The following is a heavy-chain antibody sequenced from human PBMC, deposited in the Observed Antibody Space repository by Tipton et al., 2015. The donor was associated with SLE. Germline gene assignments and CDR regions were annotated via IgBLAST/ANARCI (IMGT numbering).Heavy chain of an antibody. CDR1: GGSISSYY. CDR3: AREGDYYDSSGFRQNRGWEYFQH. D-gene: IGHD3-22*01. J-gene: IGHJ1*01. Sequence: TLSLTCTVSGGSISSYYWSWIRQPPGKGLEWIGYIYYSGSTNYNPSLKSRVTISVDTSKNQFSLKLSSVTAADTAVYYCAREGDYYDSSGFRQNRGWEYFQHWGQGTLVTVSS. CDR2: IYYSGST. V-gene: IGHV4-59*01.